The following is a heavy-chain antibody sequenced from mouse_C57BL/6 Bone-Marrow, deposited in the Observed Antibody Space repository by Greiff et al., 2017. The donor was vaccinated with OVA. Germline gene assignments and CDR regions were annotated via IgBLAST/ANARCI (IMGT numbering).Heavy chain of an antibody. J-gene: IGHJ2*01. V-gene: IGHV1-52*01. CDR1: GYTFTSYW. Sequence: QVQLQQPGAELVRPGSSVKLSCKASGYTFTSYWMHWVKQRPIQGLEWIGNIDPSDSETHYNQKFKDKATLTVDKSSSTAYMQLSSLTSEDSAVYYCARDGNYLYYCDYWGQGTTLTVSS. CDR2: IDPSDSET. D-gene: IGHD2-1*01. CDR3: ARDGNYLYYCDY.